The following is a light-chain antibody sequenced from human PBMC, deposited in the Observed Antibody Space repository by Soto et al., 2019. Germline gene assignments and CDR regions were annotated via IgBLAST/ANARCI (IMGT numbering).Light chain of an antibody. J-gene: IGKJ1*01. CDR2: GAS. Sequence: EIVLTQSPGTLSLSPGERATLSCRASQSVSSSYLAWYQQKPGQAPRLLIYGASSRATGIPDRFSGSGSGTDFTLTISRLEPEDFAVYYCQQYGSSPPQTFGQGTKVEL. V-gene: IGKV3-20*01. CDR3: QQYGSSPPQT. CDR1: QSVSSSY.